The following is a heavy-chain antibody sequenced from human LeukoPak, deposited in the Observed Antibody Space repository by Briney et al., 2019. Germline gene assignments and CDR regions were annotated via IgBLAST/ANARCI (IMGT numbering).Heavy chain of an antibody. CDR2: INPNSGTT. V-gene: IGHV1-8*03. CDR3: ARSTDVVVVPAALDP. Sequence: GASVKVSCKASGYTFTSYDINWVRQATGQGLEWMGWINPNSGTTGYAQKFQGRVTFTKNTSINTAYMELSSLRSEDTAVYYCARSTDVVVVPAALDPWGQGTLVTVSS. CDR1: GYTFTSYD. J-gene: IGHJ5*02. D-gene: IGHD2-2*01.